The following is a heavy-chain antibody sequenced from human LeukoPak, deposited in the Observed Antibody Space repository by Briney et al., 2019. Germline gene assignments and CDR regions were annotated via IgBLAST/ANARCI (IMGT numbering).Heavy chain of an antibody. V-gene: IGHV4-34*01. Sequence: SETLSLTCAVYGGSFSGYYWSWIRQPPGKGLEWIGEINHSGSTNYNPSLKSRVTISVDTSKNQFSLKLSSVTAADTAVYYCAAGNQFSSSWSRLDYWGQGTLVTVSS. CDR3: AAGNQFSSSWSRLDY. J-gene: IGHJ4*02. D-gene: IGHD6-13*01. CDR2: INHSGST. CDR1: GGSFSGYY.